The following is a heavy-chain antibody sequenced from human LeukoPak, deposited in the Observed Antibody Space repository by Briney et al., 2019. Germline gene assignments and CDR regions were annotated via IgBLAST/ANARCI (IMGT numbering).Heavy chain of an antibody. V-gene: IGHV4-34*01. CDR3: ARSPPPRGLLRFGAPIGVAFDI. CDR2: INHSGST. Sequence: PSETLSLTCAVYGGSFSGYYWSWIRQPPGKGLEWIGEINHSGSTNYNPSLKSRVTISVDTSKNQFSLKLSSVTAADTAVYYCARSPPPRGLLRFGAPIGVAFDIWGQGTMVTVSS. D-gene: IGHD3-10*01. CDR1: GGSFSGYY. J-gene: IGHJ3*02.